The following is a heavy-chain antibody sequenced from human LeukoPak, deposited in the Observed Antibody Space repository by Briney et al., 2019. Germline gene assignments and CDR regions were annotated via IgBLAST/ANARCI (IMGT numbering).Heavy chain of an antibody. D-gene: IGHD3-10*01. CDR2: ISYDGSNK. J-gene: IGHJ4*02. V-gene: IGHV3-30-3*01. Sequence: GGSLRLSCVASGFTVSSYAMHWVRQAPGKGLEWVAVISYDGSNKYYADSVKGRFTISRDNSKNTLYLQMNSLRAEDTAVYYCARDRAGFDYWGQGTLVTVSS. CDR3: ARDRAGFDY. CDR1: GFTVSSYA.